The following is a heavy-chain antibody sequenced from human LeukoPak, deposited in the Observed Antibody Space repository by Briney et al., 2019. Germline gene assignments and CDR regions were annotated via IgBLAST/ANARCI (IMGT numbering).Heavy chain of an antibody. D-gene: IGHD3-22*01. CDR2: INHSGST. J-gene: IGHJ3*02. CDR3: AGRHYDSSGYPVDDAFDI. Sequence: SETLSLPFAVYGGSFSCYYWSWIRPPPGKGVEWIGEINHSGSTNYNPSLKSRVTISVDTSKNQFSLKLSSVTAADTAVYYCAGRHYDSSGYPVDDAFDIWGQGTMVTVSS. CDR1: GGSFSCYY. V-gene: IGHV4-34*01.